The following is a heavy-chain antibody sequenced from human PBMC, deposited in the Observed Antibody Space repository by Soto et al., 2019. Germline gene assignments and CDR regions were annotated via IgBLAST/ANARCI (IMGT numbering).Heavy chain of an antibody. CDR2: IIPIFGTA. Sequence: SGKGSCKASGGSFSSYAISWVRQAPGQGLEWMGGIIPIFGTANYAQKFQGRVTITADESTSTAYMELSSLRSEDTAVYYCARDRVVMSAFDIWGQGTMVPVSS. J-gene: IGHJ3*02. CDR3: ARDRVVMSAFDI. D-gene: IGHD2-15*01. CDR1: GGSFSSYA. V-gene: IGHV1-69*13.